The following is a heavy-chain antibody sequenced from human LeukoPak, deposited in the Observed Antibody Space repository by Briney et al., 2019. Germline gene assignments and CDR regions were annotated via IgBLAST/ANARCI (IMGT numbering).Heavy chain of an antibody. Sequence: ASVKVSCKASGYTFNSYGISWVRQAPGQGLEWMGWISPYNGNTNYAQKFQGRVTMTTDTSTTTAYMELRSLGSDDTAVYYCARAGVDDSSGWYRDEIDYWGQGTLVTVSS. CDR2: ISPYNGNT. J-gene: IGHJ4*02. CDR1: GYTFNSYG. CDR3: ARAGVDDSSGWYRDEIDY. V-gene: IGHV1-18*01. D-gene: IGHD6-19*01.